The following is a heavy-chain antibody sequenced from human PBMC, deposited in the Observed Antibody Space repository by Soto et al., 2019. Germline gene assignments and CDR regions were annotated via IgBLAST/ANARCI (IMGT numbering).Heavy chain of an antibody. J-gene: IGHJ4*02. CDR1: GFTFRTYW. Sequence: VHLEQSGGGLVQPGGSLRLSCAASGFTFRTYWMSWVRQAPGKRLEWVANLNQEGNEKHYVDSVKGRFTISRDNAENSLCLQMDRLGAEDSAMYDCARNRGDFDYWGQGTLVTVSS. CDR3: ARNRGDFDY. CDR2: LNQEGNEK. V-gene: IGHV3-7*04.